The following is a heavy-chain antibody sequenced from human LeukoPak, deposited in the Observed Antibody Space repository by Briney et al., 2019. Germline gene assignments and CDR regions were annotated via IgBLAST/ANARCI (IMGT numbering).Heavy chain of an antibody. V-gene: IGHV4-4*07. D-gene: IGHD1-26*01. CDR1: GGSISNYY. Sequence: SETLSLTCTVSGGSISNYYWSWMRQPAGKGLEWIGHIYTSGSINYNPSLKSRVTMSVDTTKKQFSLKLSSVTAADTAFYYCARYIVSYPHDAFDIWGQGTMVTVSS. CDR2: IYTSGSI. CDR3: ARYIVSYPHDAFDI. J-gene: IGHJ3*02.